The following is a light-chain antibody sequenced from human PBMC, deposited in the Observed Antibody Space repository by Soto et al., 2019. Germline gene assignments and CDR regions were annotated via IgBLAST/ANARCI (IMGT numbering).Light chain of an antibody. V-gene: IGKV3-11*01. CDR3: QQRSNWPLT. CDR2: DAA. Sequence: ENVLTQSPATLSLSPGERAPLTCRASQSVSSYFAWYQQKPGQAPRLLIYDAANRVTGVPVRFRGSGSGTGFTLSISSLEPEDSGIYYCQQRSNWPLTFGGGTKVEIK. CDR1: QSVSSY. J-gene: IGKJ4*01.